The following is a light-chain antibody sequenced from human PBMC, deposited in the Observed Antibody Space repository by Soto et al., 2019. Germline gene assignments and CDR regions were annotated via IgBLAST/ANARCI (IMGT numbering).Light chain of an antibody. Sequence: EVVLTQSPGTLSFSPGERATLSCRASQSVSGSDLAWYQQKPGQAPRLLISGVSNRATGTPDRFSGSGSGTHFTLTISSPEPEDFAVYYCQHYGHSTALVTLGPVIKV. CDR3: QHYGHSTALVT. CDR1: QSVSGSD. J-gene: IGKJ3*01. CDR2: GVS. V-gene: IGKV3-20*01.